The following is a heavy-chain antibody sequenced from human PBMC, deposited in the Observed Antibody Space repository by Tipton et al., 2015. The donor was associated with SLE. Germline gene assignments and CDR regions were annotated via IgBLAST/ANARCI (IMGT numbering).Heavy chain of an antibody. CDR1: GGSISSYY. CDR3: ARVGLYYYYMDV. J-gene: IGHJ6*03. V-gene: IGHV4-59*01. Sequence: TLSLTCTVSGGSISSYYWSWIRQLPGKGLEWIGYIYYSGSTNYNPSLKSRVTISVDTSKNQFSLKLSSVTAADTAVYYCARVGLYYYYMDVWGKGTTVTVSS. D-gene: IGHD5/OR15-5a*01. CDR2: IYYSGST.